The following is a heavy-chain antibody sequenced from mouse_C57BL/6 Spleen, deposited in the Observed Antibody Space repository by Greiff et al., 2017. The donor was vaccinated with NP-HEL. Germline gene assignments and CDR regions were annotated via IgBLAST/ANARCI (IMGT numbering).Heavy chain of an antibody. J-gene: IGHJ2*01. D-gene: IGHD1-1*01. CDR3: ARGRHYYGSSSHFDY. V-gene: IGHV1-85*01. CDR1: GYTFTSYD. CDR2: IYPRDGST. Sequence: VQLQQSGPELVKPGASVKLSCKASGYTFTSYDINWVKHRPGQGLEWIGWIYPRDGSTKYNAKFKCKATLTVYTSASTAYMELHSLTAEDSAVYFCARGRHYYGSSSHFDYWGQGTTLTVSS.